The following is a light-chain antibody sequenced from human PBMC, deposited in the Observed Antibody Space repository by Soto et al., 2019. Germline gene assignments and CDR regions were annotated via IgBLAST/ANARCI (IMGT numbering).Light chain of an antibody. J-gene: IGLJ2*01. V-gene: IGLV2-14*01. CDR1: SSDVGDYNY. CDR2: GVS. CDR3: SSYTSTNTLI. Sequence: QSVLTQPASVSVSPGQSITISCTGTSSDVGDYNYVSWYQQHPGKAPKLLIYGVSNRPSGISSHFSGSKSGNTASLTISGLQAEDEADYYCSSYTSTNTLIFGGGTKLTVL.